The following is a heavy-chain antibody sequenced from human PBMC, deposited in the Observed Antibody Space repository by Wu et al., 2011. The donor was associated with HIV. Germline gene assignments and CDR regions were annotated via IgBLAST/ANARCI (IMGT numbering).Heavy chain of an antibody. J-gene: IGHJ6*02. Sequence: QVQLVQSGAEVKKPGSSVKVSCKASGGTFSSYTINWVRQAPGQGLEWMGRIIPIFDTANYAQKFQGRVTITADESTSTAYMELSSLRSEDTAVYYCARGYPPTQLGDYGDYDPYYYGMDVWGQGTTVTVSS. D-gene: IGHD4-17*01. CDR1: GGTFSSYT. V-gene: IGHV1-69*15. CDR3: ARGYPPTQLGDYGDYDPYYYGMDV. CDR2: IIPIFDTA.